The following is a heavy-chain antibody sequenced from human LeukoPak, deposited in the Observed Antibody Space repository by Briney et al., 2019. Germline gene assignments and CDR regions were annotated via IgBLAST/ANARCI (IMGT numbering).Heavy chain of an antibody. V-gene: IGHV1-46*01. CDR1: GYTFTSYY. CDR3: ARDRGVGIAAAGQTYYYYYGMDV. Sequence: ASVKVSCKASGYTFTSYYMHWVRQAPGQGLEWMGIINPSGGSTSYAQKFQGRVTMTRDTSTSTVYMELSSLRSEDTAVYYCARDRGVGIAAAGQTYYYYYGMDVWGKGTTVTVSS. D-gene: IGHD6-13*01. CDR2: INPSGGST. J-gene: IGHJ6*04.